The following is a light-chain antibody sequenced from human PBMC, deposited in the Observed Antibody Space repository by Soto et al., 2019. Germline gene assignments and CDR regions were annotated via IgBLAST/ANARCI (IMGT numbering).Light chain of an antibody. V-gene: IGLV9-49*01. J-gene: IGLJ3*02. Sequence: QAVVTQPPFASASLGASVTLTCTLSSGYSNYKVDWYQQRPGKGPRFVMRVGAGGIVGSKGDGIPDRFSVLGSGLNRYLTIKNIQEEDESDYHCGADHGSGSNFVWVFGGGTKLTVL. CDR3: GADHGSGSNFVWV. CDR1: SGYSNYK. CDR2: VGAGGIVG.